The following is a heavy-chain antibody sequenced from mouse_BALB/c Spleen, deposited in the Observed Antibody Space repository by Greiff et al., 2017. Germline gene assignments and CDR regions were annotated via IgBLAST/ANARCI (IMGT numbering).Heavy chain of an antibody. CDR3: ARRNGNYDYYAMDY. V-gene: IGHV1-9*01. Sequence: QVQLKESGAELMKPGASVKISCKATGYTFSSYWIEWVKQRPGHGLEWIGEILPGSGSTNYNEKFKGKATFTADTSSNTAYMQLSSLTSEDSAVYYCARRNGNYDYYAMDYWGQGTSVTVSS. D-gene: IGHD2-1*01. CDR2: ILPGSGST. CDR1: GYTFSSYW. J-gene: IGHJ4*01.